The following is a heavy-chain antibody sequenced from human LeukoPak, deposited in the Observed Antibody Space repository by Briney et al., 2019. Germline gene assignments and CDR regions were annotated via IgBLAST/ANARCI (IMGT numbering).Heavy chain of an antibody. D-gene: IGHD3-10*01. CDR3: AREGYYGSGSPPSLYFDY. CDR2: TSSDLNVK. Sequence: GGSLRLSCAASGFTFRNYVIHWVRQAPGKGLEWVAVTSSDLNVKLYADSVKGRFTISRDNSRSTLCLQMNSLRPEDTAIYYCAREGYYGSGSPPSLYFDYWGQGTLVTVSS. CDR1: GFTFRNYV. J-gene: IGHJ4*02. V-gene: IGHV3-30-3*01.